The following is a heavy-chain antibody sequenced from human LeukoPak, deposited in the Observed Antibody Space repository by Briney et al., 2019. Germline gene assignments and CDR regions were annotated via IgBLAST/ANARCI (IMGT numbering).Heavy chain of an antibody. J-gene: IGHJ4*02. CDR2: IWYDGSDK. D-gene: IGHD3-10*01. Sequence: GRSLRLSCAASGFTFSSSGMHWVRQAPGKGLEWVAVIWYDGSDKYSADSVKGRFTISRDNSKNTLYLQMNSLRAEDTAVYYCAKDMPVVTMVRGVMDYWGQGTLVTVSS. CDR1: GFTFSSSG. CDR3: AKDMPVVTMVRGVMDY. V-gene: IGHV3-33*06.